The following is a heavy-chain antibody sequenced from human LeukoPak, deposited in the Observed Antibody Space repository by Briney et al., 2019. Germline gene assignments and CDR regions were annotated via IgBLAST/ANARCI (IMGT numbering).Heavy chain of an antibody. D-gene: IGHD6-13*01. V-gene: IGHV4-34*01. J-gene: IGHJ6*03. CDR1: GGSFSGYY. CDR2: INHSGST. CDR3: TRDRVGQQLVGRKYYYYYMDV. Sequence: SETLSLTCAVYGGSFSGYYWSWIRQPPGKGLEWIGEINHSGSTNYNPSLKSRVTISVDTSKNQFSLKLSSVTAADTAVYYCTRDRVGQQLVGRKYYYYYMDVWGKGTTVTISS.